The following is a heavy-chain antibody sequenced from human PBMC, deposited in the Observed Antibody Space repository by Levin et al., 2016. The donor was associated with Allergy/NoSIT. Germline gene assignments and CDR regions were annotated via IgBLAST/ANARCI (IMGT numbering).Heavy chain of an antibody. D-gene: IGHD6-13*01. Sequence: SETLSLTCTVSGGSMSLNYWSWIRQPPGKGLEWIGYIYYSGTTYYNPSLKSRVTISTDTSKNQFSLKLSSVTAADTAVYYCARGRGISADMYYFDYWGQGTLVTVSS. CDR1: GGSMSLNY. CDR2: IYYSGTT. J-gene: IGHJ4*02. V-gene: IGHV4-59*08. CDR3: ARGRGISADMYYFDY.